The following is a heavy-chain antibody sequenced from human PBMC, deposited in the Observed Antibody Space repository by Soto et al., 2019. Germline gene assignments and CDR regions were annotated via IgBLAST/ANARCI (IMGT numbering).Heavy chain of an antibody. CDR2: IHYSGST. Sequence: SDTLSLTCTVSGVSISSPHHNWSWIRQYPGKGLEWIGFIHYSGSTYYNPSLKSRLTISVDTSKNQLSLELNSVTAADTAVYYCARSTIEPHLFMYQFDSWGQGTLVTVPQ. J-gene: IGHJ4*01. CDR1: GVSISSPHHN. CDR3: ARSTIEPHLFMYQFDS. D-gene: IGHD2-2*01. V-gene: IGHV4-30-4*02.